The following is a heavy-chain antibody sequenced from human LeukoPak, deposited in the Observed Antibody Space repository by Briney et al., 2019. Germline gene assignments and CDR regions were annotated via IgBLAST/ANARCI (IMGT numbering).Heavy chain of an antibody. V-gene: IGHV4-30-4*01. CDR3: ARDSSLYYGYYFDY. J-gene: IGHJ4*02. CDR2: IYYSGST. CDR1: GGSISSGDYY. Sequence: TSETLSLTCTVSGGSISSGDYYWSWIRQPPGKGLEWIGYIYYSGSTYYNPSLKSRVTISVDTSKNQFSLKLSSVTAADTAVYYCARDSSLYYGYYFDYWGQGTLATVSS. D-gene: IGHD3-10*01.